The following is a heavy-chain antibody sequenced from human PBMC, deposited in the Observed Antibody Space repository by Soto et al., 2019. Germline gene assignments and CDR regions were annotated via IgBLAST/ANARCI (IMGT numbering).Heavy chain of an antibody. D-gene: IGHD1-20*01. V-gene: IGHV3-21*01. J-gene: IGHJ4*02. CDR1: GFTFSSYS. CDR3: ARENGGNWNDGRFDY. CDR2: ISSSSSYI. Sequence: EVQLVESGGGLVKPGGSLRLSCAASGFTFSSYSMNWVRQAPGKGLEWVSSISSSSSYIYYADSVKGRFTISRDNAKNSLYLQMNSLRAEDTAVYYCARENGGNWNDGRFDYWGQGTLVTVSS.